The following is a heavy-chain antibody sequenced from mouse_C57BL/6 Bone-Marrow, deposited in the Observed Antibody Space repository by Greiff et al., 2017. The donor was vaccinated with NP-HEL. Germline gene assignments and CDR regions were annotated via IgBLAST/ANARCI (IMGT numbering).Heavy chain of an antibody. CDR3: VRHDYYGSSYEYFDV. J-gene: IGHJ1*03. CDR2: IRSKSNNYAT. V-gene: IGHV10-1*01. Sequence: EVQVVESGGGLVQPKGSLKLSCAASGFSFNTYAMNWVRQAPGKGLEWVARIRSKSNNYATYYADSVKDRFTISRDDSESMLYLQMNNLKTEDTAMYYCVRHDYYGSSYEYFDVWGTGTTVTVSS. CDR1: GFSFNTYA. D-gene: IGHD1-1*01.